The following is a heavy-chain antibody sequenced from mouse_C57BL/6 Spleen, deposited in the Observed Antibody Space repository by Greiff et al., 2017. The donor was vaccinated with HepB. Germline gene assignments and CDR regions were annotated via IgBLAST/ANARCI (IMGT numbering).Heavy chain of an antibody. CDR2: IYPGSGST. J-gene: IGHJ2*01. CDR3: ARWRLIYYDSGDY. V-gene: IGHV1-55*01. D-gene: IGHD2-4*01. CDR1: GYTFTSYW. Sequence: QVQLQQPGAELVKPGASVKMSCKASGYTFTSYWITWVKQRPGQGLEWIGDIYPGSGSTNYNEKFKSKATLTVDTSSSTAYMQLSSLTSEDAAVYYWARWRLIYYDSGDYWGQGTTLTVSS.